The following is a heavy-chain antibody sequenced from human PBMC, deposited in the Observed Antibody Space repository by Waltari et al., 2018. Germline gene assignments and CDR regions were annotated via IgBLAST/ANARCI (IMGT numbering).Heavy chain of an antibody. CDR2: ISGSGGST. V-gene: IGHV3-23*04. Sequence: EVQLVESGGGLVQPGGSLRLSCAASGFTFSSYAMSWVRQAPGKGLEWVSAISGSGGSTYYADSVKGRFTISRDNSKNTLYLQMNSLRAEDTAVYYCARGDYYDSSGFHAFDIWGQGTMVTVSS. CDR1: GFTFSSYA. CDR3: ARGDYYDSSGFHAFDI. D-gene: IGHD3-22*01. J-gene: IGHJ3*02.